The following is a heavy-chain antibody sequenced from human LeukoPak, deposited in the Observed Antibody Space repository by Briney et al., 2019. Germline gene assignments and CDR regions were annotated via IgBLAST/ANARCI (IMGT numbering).Heavy chain of an antibody. CDR3: ARDRSMVRFDY. Sequence: ASVKVSCKASGYTFTGYYMHWVRQAPGQGLEWMGWINPDSGDTNYAQNFQGRVTMTRDTSISTAYMELSSLRSDDTAVYYCARDRSMVRFDYWGQGTLVTVSS. V-gene: IGHV1-2*02. D-gene: IGHD2-8*01. J-gene: IGHJ4*02. CDR1: GYTFTGYY. CDR2: INPDSGDT.